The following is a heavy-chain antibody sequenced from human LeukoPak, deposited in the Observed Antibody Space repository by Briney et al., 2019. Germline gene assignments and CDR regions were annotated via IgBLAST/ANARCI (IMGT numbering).Heavy chain of an antibody. Sequence: PSETLSLXCTVSGGSSSGFYWSWIRLPPGKGLEWVGYIYYSGSTSYSPSLKSRVTISVDTSKNQFSLKLSSVIAADTAVYYCARVGNWNDVYWFDPWGQGTLVTVSS. D-gene: IGHD1-1*01. CDR3: ARVGNWNDVYWFDP. CDR2: IYYSGST. V-gene: IGHV4-59*01. CDR1: GGSSSGFY. J-gene: IGHJ5*02.